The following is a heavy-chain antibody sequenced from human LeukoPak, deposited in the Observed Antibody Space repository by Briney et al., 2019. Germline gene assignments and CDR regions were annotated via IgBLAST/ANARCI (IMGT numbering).Heavy chain of an antibody. CDR3: AKDLLVLNWNYGFDY. CDR2: ISYDGSNK. Sequence: GGSLRLSCAASGFTFSSYGMHWVRQAPGKGLEWVAVISYDGSNKYYADSVKGRFTISRDNSKNTLYLQMNSLRAEDTAVYYCAKDLLVLNWNYGFDYWGQGTLVTVSS. V-gene: IGHV3-30*18. J-gene: IGHJ4*02. D-gene: IGHD1-7*01. CDR1: GFTFSSYG.